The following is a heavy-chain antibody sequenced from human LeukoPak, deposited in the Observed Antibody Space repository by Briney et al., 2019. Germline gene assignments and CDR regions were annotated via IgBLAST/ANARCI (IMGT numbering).Heavy chain of an antibody. D-gene: IGHD2-2*02. Sequence: PPETLPLTCAVYGGSLSGYYWSWIRQPPGKGLEWIGEINHSGSTNYNPSLKSRVTISVATSKNQFSLKLSSVTAADTAVYYCARGLADIVVVPAAIAFDIWGQGTMVTVSS. CDR1: GGSLSGYY. CDR2: INHSGST. CDR3: ARGLADIVVVPAAIAFDI. J-gene: IGHJ3*02. V-gene: IGHV4-34*01.